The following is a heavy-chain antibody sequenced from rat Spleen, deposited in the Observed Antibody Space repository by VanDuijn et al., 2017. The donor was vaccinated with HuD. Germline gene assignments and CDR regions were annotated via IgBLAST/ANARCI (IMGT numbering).Heavy chain of an antibody. J-gene: IGHJ2*01. V-gene: IGHV5S14*01. CDR3: ARHPFMYTLPLFFDY. CDR2: ISTGGGNT. D-gene: IGHD1-6*01. CDR1: GLSFSTYG. Sequence: EVQLVESGGGLVQPGRSLRLSCSASGLSFSTYGMAWVRQTPTKGLEWVASISTGGGNTYYRDSVKGRFTISRDNAKNTQYLQMDSLRSEDTATYYCARHPFMYTLPLFFDYWGQGVMVTVSS.